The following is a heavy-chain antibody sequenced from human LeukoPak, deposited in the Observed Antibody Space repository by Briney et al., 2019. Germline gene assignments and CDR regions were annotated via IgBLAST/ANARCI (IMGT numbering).Heavy chain of an antibody. J-gene: IGHJ5*02. D-gene: IGHD6-13*01. CDR3: VKHVGSRWSNNRFDP. V-gene: IGHV3-23*01. CDR1: AFTFDSYA. CDR2: VSRFGGTT. Sequence: PGRSLRLSCAASAFTFDSYAMSWVRQAPGKGLEWVSAVSRFGGTTYYAGSAKGRFTISRNNSNNTVYLQMNSLRVEDTALYYCVKHVGSRWSNNRFDPWGQGTLVTVS.